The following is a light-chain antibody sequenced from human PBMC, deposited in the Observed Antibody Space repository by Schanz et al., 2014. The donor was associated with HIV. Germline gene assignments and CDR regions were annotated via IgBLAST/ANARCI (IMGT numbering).Light chain of an antibody. CDR3: QQYNSWPLT. CDR1: QSINNDY. Sequence: IVLTQSPGTLSLSPGEKATLSCKASQSINNDYLAWYQQKPGQAPRLLIYVASIRASGVPERFSGSGSGTEFTLTISSLQSEDFAVYYCQQYNSWPLTFGPGTKVHI. J-gene: IGKJ3*01. V-gene: IGKV3-20*01. CDR2: VAS.